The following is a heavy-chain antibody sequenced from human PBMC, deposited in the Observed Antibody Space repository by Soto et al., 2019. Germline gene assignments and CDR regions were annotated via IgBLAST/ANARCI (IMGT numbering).Heavy chain of an antibody. CDR3: ATDRQDETLLP. CDR1: GYTFTNYG. J-gene: IGHJ5*02. CDR2: VSAYNRNT. Sequence: QVQLLQSGAEVKKPGASVKVSCRASGYTFTNYGITWVRQAPGLRLEWMGWVSAYNRNTNYAQKFEDRVTMTTDTSTGTATPELRSLRSQDTAAYFLATDRQDETLLPWVQGTLLTVS. V-gene: IGHV1-18*04.